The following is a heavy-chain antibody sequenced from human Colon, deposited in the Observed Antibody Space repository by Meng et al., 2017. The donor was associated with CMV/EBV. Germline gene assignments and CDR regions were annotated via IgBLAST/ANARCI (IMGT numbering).Heavy chain of an antibody. CDR2: ISAYNGNT. CDR1: GYIFTDYY. CDR3: ARGEGYYDR. Sequence: QVQLVQSGAEGKKPGASVKVSCKASGYIFTDYYIHWVRQAPGQGLEWMGWISAYNGNTNYAERFEGRVTMTTDTDTSTVFMELRSLTSDDTAEYYCARGEGYYDRWGQGTLVTVSS. V-gene: IGHV1-18*04. J-gene: IGHJ5*02. D-gene: IGHD5-24*01.